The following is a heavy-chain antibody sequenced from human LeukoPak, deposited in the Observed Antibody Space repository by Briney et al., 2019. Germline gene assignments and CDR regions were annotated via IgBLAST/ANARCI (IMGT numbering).Heavy chain of an antibody. CDR3: AKVMVRGVTTDY. D-gene: IGHD3-10*01. CDR1: GFTFSSYA. J-gene: IGHJ4*02. V-gene: IGHV3-23*01. Sequence: QTGGSLRLSCAASGFTFSSYAMSWVRQAPGKGLEWVSAISGSGGSTYYADSVKGRFTISRDNSKNTLYLQMNSLRAEDTAVYYCAKVMVRGVTTDYWGQGTLVTVSS. CDR2: ISGSGGST.